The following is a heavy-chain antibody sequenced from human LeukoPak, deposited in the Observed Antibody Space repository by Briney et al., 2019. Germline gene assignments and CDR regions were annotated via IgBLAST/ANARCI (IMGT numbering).Heavy chain of an antibody. D-gene: IGHD3-10*01. V-gene: IGHV3-74*01. CDR1: GFTFSSYW. CDR2: INSDGTT. Sequence: QPGGSLTLSCAASGFTFSSYWMHWVRQAPGKGLVWVSRINSDGTTTYADSVKGRFTISRDNAKNTLYLQLNRLRAEDTALYYCASAYYYRLPDWGQGTLVTVSS. CDR3: ASAYYYRLPD. J-gene: IGHJ4*02.